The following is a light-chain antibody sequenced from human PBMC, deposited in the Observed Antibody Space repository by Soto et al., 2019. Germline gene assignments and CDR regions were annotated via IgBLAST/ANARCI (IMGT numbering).Light chain of an antibody. V-gene: IGLV2-14*01. CDR3: SSYTGSSTV. CDR2: EVS. Sequence: QSALTQPASVSGSPGQSITISCTGTSSDVGGYNYVSWYQQHPGKAPKLMIYEVSNRPSGLSNRFSGSKSGNTSSLTISGYRAEDEDDYYCSSYTGSSTVFGGGTQLTVL. CDR1: SSDVGGYNY. J-gene: IGLJ7*01.